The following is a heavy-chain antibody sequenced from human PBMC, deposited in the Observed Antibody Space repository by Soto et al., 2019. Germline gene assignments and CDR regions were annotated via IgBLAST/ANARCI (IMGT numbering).Heavy chain of an antibody. Sequence: SETLSLTCTVSSGSIGTYFWSWVRQPPGKGLEWIGYIYYSGTTNYNPSLKSRVTIFLDTSKNQFSLRLSSVTAADTAVYYCARGRGGTYDAFDIWGQGTLVTVSS. CDR3: ARGRGGTYDAFDI. CDR1: SGSIGTYF. V-gene: IGHV4-59*01. CDR2: IYYSGTT. J-gene: IGHJ3*02. D-gene: IGHD1-26*01.